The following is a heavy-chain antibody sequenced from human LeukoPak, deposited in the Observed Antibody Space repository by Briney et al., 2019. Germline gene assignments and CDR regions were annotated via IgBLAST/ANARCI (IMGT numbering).Heavy chain of an antibody. CDR1: GGSTSPKY. D-gene: IGHD6-13*01. CDR2: IANSGTI. V-gene: IGHV4-4*07. Sequence: SETLSLTCTVSGGSTSPKYWSWIRQSPGKGLEWIAHIANSGTINYNPSLKSRVTVSIDTSKNQFSLKLSSVTAADTAVYYCARDHVRSSWYGDWFDPWGQGTLVTVSS. CDR3: ARDHVRSSWYGDWFDP. J-gene: IGHJ5*02.